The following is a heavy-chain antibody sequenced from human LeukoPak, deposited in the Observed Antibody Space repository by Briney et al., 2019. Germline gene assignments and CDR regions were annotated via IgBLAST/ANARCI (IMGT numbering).Heavy chain of an antibody. D-gene: IGHD3-3*01. J-gene: IGHJ4*02. V-gene: IGHV5-51*01. Sequence: GESLKISCKGSGYSFTSYWIGWVRQMPGKGLEWVGIIYPGDSDTRYSPSFQGQVTISADKSISTAYLQWSSLKASDTAMYYCARSTFHGDYDFWSGYRMDGYFDYWGQGTLVTVSS. CDR2: IYPGDSDT. CDR3: ARSTFHGDYDFWSGYRMDGYFDY. CDR1: GYSFTSYW.